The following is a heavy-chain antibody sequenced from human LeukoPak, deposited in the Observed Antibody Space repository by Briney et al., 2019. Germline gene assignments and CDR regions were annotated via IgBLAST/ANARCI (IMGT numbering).Heavy chain of an antibody. Sequence: PETLSLTCTVSGGSISSYYWSWIRQPPGKGLEWIGYIYYRGSTNYNPSLESRVTISVDTSKNQFSLKLSSVTAADTAVYYCARQAYYYDSSGYYPLYYMDVWGKGTTVTVSS. V-gene: IGHV4-59*08. D-gene: IGHD3-22*01. J-gene: IGHJ6*03. CDR2: IYYRGST. CDR1: GGSISSYY. CDR3: ARQAYYYDSSGYYPLYYMDV.